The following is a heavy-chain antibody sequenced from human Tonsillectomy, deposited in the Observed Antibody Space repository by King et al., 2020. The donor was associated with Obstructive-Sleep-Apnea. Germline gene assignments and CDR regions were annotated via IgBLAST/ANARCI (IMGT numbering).Heavy chain of an antibody. CDR3: YFDY. V-gene: IGHV3-30-3*01. CDR1: GFIFITYA. D-gene: IGHD3-10*01. CDR2: ISNDGSNK. J-gene: IGHJ4*02. Sequence: QVQLVESGGGVVQPGRSLRLSCAASGFIFITYAMHWVRQAPGKGLEWVAVISNDGSNKYYADSVKGRFTISRDNSKNTLYLQMVWGVIKLGPKIVNYFDYRGQGTLVTVSS.